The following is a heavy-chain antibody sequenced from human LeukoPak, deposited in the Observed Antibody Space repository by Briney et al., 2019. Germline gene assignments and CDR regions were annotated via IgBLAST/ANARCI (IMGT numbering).Heavy chain of an antibody. D-gene: IGHD2-2*01. Sequence: ASVKVSCKASGYTFTSYDINWVRQATGQGLEWMGWMNPNSGNTGYAQKFQGRVTITRNTSISTAYMELSSLRSEDTAVYYCARETCSSTSCPLDYWGQGALVTVSS. CDR1: GYTFTSYD. V-gene: IGHV1-8*03. CDR2: MNPNSGNT. CDR3: ARETCSSTSCPLDY. J-gene: IGHJ4*02.